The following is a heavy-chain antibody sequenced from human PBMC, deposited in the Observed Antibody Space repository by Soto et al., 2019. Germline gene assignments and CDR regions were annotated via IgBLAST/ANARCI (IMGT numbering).Heavy chain of an antibody. CDR1: GGSISGYY. D-gene: IGHD6-13*01. V-gene: IGHV4-59*01. J-gene: IGHJ6*02. CDR3: AKDTATGTGHYYYYGMDV. Sequence: PSETLSLTCTVSGGSISGYYWSWIRQPPGKGLEWIGYIYYSGSTNYNPSLKSRVTISADTSKNQFSLKLSSVTAADTAVYYCAKDTATGTGHYYYYGMDVWGQGTTVTVSS. CDR2: IYYSGST.